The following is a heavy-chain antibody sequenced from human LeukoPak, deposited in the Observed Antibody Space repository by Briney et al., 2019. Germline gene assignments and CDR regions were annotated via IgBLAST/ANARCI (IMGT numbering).Heavy chain of an antibody. Sequence: PSETLSLTCTVSGGSISSSSYYWGWIRQPPGKGLEWIGSIYYSGSTYYNPSLKSRVTISVDTSKNQFSLKVSSVTAADTAGYYCAARSDGYSHLDSWGQGNLVTVSP. CDR2: IYYSGST. CDR3: AARSDGYSHLDS. V-gene: IGHV4-39*07. CDR1: GGSISSSSYY. D-gene: IGHD5-24*01. J-gene: IGHJ4*02.